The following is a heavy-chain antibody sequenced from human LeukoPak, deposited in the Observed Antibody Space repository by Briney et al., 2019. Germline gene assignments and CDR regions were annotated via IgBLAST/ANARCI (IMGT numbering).Heavy chain of an antibody. D-gene: IGHD3-22*01. CDR1: GYTFTGYY. V-gene: IGHV1-2*02. Sequence: ASEKVSCKASGYTFTGYYMHWVRQAPGQGLEWMGWINPNSGGTNYAQKFQGRVTMTRDTSISTAYMELSRLRSDDTAVYYCARDTTYYYDSSGYPYDAFDIWGQGTMVTVSS. CDR2: INPNSGGT. CDR3: ARDTTYYYDSSGYPYDAFDI. J-gene: IGHJ3*02.